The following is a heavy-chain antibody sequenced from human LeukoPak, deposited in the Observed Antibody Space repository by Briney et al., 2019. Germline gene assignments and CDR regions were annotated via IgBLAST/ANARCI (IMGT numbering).Heavy chain of an antibody. CDR1: VYTFTTYH. J-gene: IGHJ4*02. V-gene: IGHV1-8*03. CDR3: ARTTSLTASGYDC. Sequence: GASVTVSFKTSVYTFTTYHINWVRQAPGQGLEWLGWMNPYNGDRGYAQKFQGRLSITSDTSISTAYMELSSLKSDDTAIYFCARTTSLTASGYDCWGQGTLVTVSS. D-gene: IGHD4-17*01. CDR2: MNPYNGDR.